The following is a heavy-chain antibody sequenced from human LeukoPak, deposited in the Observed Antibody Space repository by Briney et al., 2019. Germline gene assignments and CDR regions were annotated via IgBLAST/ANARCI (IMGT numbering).Heavy chain of an antibody. D-gene: IGHD3-9*01. V-gene: IGHV3-23*01. CDR2: ISKNTVDT. CDR3: VRDMEPLRYFAT. J-gene: IGHJ5*02. Sequence: GGSLRLSCTGSGFIFSRYAVSWVRQAPGRGLEWVSAISKNTVDTYYADSVKGRLTISRDSSKNTVYLQMNSLRAEDTAVYYCVRDMEPLRYFATWAQGTRVTFSS. CDR1: GFIFSRYA.